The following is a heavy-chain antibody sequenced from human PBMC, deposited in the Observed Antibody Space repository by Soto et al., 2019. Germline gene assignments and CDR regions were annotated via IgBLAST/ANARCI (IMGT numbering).Heavy chain of an antibody. CDR2: MSSDGTNE. Sequence: GGSLRLSCAASRFTFTTYAMNWVRQAPGKGLEWVALMSSDGTNEHYADSVRGRFTVSRDNSRNTLFLQMNNLRTDDTAVYYCARRGYISGWYCYFDFWGLGTLVTVSS. CDR3: ARRGYISGWYCYFDF. D-gene: IGHD6-19*01. V-gene: IGHV3-30-3*01. J-gene: IGHJ4*02. CDR1: RFTFTTYA.